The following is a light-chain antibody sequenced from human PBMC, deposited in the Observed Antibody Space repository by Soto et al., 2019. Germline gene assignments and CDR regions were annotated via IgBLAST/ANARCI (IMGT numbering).Light chain of an antibody. CDR3: QTWGNGLVV. CDR1: SGHTNYA. CDR2: RYSDGSH. Sequence: QSVLTQSPSASAALGASGKLTCTLSSGHTNYAIAWHQQQPEKGPRYLMKRYSDGSHNKGDEIPDRFSGSSSWAERYLTISGLQSEDEADYYCQTWGNGLVVFGGGTKLTVL. V-gene: IGLV4-69*02. J-gene: IGLJ2*01.